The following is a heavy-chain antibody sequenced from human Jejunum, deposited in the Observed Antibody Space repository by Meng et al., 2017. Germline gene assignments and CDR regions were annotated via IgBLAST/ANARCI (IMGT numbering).Heavy chain of an antibody. CDR3: ARGNEYSNYGADF. CDR2: INDSGST. D-gene: IGHD4-11*01. V-gene: IGHV4-34*01. Sequence: QVQLQQWGAGLLKPSETLSFTCAVYGGSISDYYWTWIRQPPGKGLEWIGEINDSGSTNYNPSLKSRVTISVDTSKSQFYLRVSSVTAADTAVYYCARGNEYSNYGADFWGQGTLVTVSS. CDR1: GGSISDYY. J-gene: IGHJ4*02.